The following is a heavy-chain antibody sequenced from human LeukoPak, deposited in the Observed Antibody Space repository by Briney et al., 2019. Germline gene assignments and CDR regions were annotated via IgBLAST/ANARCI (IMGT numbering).Heavy chain of an antibody. J-gene: IGHJ4*02. CDR1: GLTFSSYT. CDR2: ISSSSKYT. D-gene: IGHD3-10*01. V-gene: IGHV3-21*01. CDR3: ARDYSGDY. Sequence: GGSLRLSCAASGLTFSSYTMNWVRQAPGKGLEWVSSISSSSKYTYYADSMKGRITISRDDARNSLYLQMNSLRAEDTAMYYCARDYSGDYWGQGTLVTVSS.